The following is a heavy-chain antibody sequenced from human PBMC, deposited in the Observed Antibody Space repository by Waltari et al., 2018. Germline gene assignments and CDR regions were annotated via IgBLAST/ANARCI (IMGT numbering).Heavy chain of an antibody. CDR1: GYTFTSYD. D-gene: IGHD2-8*01. Sequence: QVQLVQSGAEVKKPGASVKVSCKASGYTFTSYDINWVRQATGQGLEWMGWMNPNSGNTGDAQKFQGRVTMTRNTSRSTAYMELSSLRSEDTAVYYCARSGRDGYCTNGVCHIDYWGQGTLVTVSS. J-gene: IGHJ4*02. CDR2: MNPNSGNT. CDR3: ARSGRDGYCTNGVCHIDY. V-gene: IGHV1-8*01.